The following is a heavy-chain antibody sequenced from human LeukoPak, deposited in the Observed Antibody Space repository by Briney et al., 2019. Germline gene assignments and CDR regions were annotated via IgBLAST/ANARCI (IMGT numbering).Heavy chain of an antibody. CDR3: ARSRLFFDY. D-gene: IGHD4/OR15-4a*01. CDR2: IYSGGST. Sequence: GGSLRLSCEASGFTVSSNYMTWVRQAPGKGLEWVSVIYSGGSTYYADSVKGRFTISRDNSKNTLYLQMNSLRAEDTPVYYCARSRLFFDYWGQGTLVTVSS. V-gene: IGHV3-53*01. CDR1: GFTVSSNY. J-gene: IGHJ4*02.